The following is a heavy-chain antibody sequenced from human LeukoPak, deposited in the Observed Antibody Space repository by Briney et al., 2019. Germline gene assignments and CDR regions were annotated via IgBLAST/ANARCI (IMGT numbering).Heavy chain of an antibody. J-gene: IGHJ6*04. V-gene: IGHV3-21*01. CDR1: AFTFSTYN. Sequence: GGSLRLSCAASAFTFSTYNMNWVRQAPGKGLEWVSAISGSGGSTYYADSVKGRFTISRDNAKNSLYLQMSSLRAEDTAVYYCARDRVVLMPELALDVWGKGTTVTVSS. CDR2: ISGSGGST. D-gene: IGHD2-8*01. CDR3: ARDRVVLMPELALDV.